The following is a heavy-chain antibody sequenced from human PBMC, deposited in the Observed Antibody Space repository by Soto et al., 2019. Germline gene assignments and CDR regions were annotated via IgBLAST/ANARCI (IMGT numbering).Heavy chain of an antibody. CDR2: IYPGDSDT. V-gene: IGHV5-51*01. CDR1: GYSFTSYW. Sequence: EVQLVQSGAEVKKPGESLKISCKGSGYSFTSYWIGWVRQMPGKGLEWMGIIYPGDSDTRYSPSFQGQVTISADKSISTAYLQWSSLKASDTAMYYCASHFTGTGMALYYFDYWGQGTLVTVSS. D-gene: IGHD5-18*01. J-gene: IGHJ4*02. CDR3: ASHFTGTGMALYYFDY.